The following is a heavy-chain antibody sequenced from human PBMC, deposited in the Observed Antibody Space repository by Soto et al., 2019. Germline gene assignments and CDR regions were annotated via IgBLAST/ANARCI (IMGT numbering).Heavy chain of an antibody. Sequence: GASVKVSCKASGYNFANYYMHWVRQAPGQGLEWMGDINPSGSATRYAQRFQGRVTMTRDTSASTVYMDLSSLRSEDTAIYYCAARPYCSSTSCFRSWFDPWGQGTLVTSPQ. CDR2: INPSGSAT. V-gene: IGHV1-46*01. CDR1: GYNFANYY. CDR3: AARPYCSSTSCFRSWFDP. J-gene: IGHJ5*02. D-gene: IGHD2-2*01.